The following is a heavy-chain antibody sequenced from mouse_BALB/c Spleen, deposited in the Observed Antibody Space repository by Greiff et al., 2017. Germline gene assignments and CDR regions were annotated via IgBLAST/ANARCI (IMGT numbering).Heavy chain of an antibody. D-gene: IGHD2-10*01. J-gene: IGHJ3*01. CDR1: GFTFSSFG. CDR3: ASTSYYGNSWFAY. V-gene: IGHV5-17*02. Sequence: DVKLVESGGGLVQPGGSRKLSCAASGFTFSSFGMHWVRQAPEKGLEWVAYISSGSSTIYYADTVKGRFTISRDNPKNTLFLQMTSLRSEDTAMYYCASTSYYGNSWFAYWGQGTLVTVSA. CDR2: ISSGSSTI.